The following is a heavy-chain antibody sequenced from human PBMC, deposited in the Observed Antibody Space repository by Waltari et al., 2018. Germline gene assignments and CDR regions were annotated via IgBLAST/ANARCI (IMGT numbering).Heavy chain of an antibody. CDR2: VHDTGSS. D-gene: IGHD1-26*01. CDR1: GGSITRQP. J-gene: IGHJ4*02. CDR3: ATYAEGLGGRGF. Sequence: QVQLQESGPGLVKPSETLSLTCTVSGGSITRQPWSWVRQAPGKGLEWIGQVHDTGSSNYNPSLESRITISVDMSKNQFSLKLNSVTAADTAVYYCATYAEGLGGRGFWGQGMLVTVSS. V-gene: IGHV4-59*11.